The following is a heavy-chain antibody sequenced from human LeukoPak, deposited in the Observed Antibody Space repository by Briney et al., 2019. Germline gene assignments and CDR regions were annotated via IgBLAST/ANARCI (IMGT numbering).Heavy chain of an antibody. CDR3: ARGAPSDY. CDR1: GGSISGGSISSYY. Sequence: SETQSLTCTVSGGSISGGSISSYYWSWVRQPAGKGLEWIGRIYTSGTTNYNPSLKSRVTMSVDTSKNQFSPKLNSVTAADTAVYYCARGAPSDYWGQGTLVTVSS. V-gene: IGHV4-4*07. CDR2: IYTSGTT. J-gene: IGHJ4*02.